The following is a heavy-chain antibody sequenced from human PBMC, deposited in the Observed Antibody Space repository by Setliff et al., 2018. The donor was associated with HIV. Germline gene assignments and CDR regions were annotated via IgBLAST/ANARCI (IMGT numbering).Heavy chain of an antibody. D-gene: IGHD6-19*01. CDR2: FRLSGGT. CDR1: GGSFSNYF. J-gene: IGHJ4*02. CDR3: ARGVAVAGVDY. V-gene: IGHV4-34*01. Sequence: LSLTCGVFGGSFSNYFWTWMRQPPGKGLEWIGEFRLSGGTNYNYNPSLETRVTISVDTSKNQFSLKLSSVTAADTAVYYCARGVAVAGVDYWGQGTLVTVSS.